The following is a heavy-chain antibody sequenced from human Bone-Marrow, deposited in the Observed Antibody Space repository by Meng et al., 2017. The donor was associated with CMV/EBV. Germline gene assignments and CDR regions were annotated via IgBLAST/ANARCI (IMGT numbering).Heavy chain of an antibody. CDR2: ISAYNGNT. CDR3: ARCNLKRITIFGVVIGPRAGFDY. CDR1: GYTFTSYG. Sequence: ASVKVSCKASGYTFTSYGISWVRQAPGQGLEWMGWISAYNGNTNYAQKLQGRVTMTTDTSTSTAYMELRSLRSDDTAVYYCARCNLKRITIFGVVIGPRAGFDYWGQGTLVTVSS. V-gene: IGHV1-18*01. J-gene: IGHJ4*02. D-gene: IGHD3-3*01.